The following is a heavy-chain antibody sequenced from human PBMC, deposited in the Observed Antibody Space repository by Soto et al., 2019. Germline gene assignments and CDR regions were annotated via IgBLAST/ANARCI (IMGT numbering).Heavy chain of an antibody. CDR2: IYYSGST. CDR3: ARDRGRTTAYPYYYYGMDV. J-gene: IGHJ6*02. Sequence: TSETLSLTCTVSGGSISSGGYYWSWIRQHPGKGLEWIGYIYYSGSTYYNTSLKSRVTISVDTSKNQFSLKLSSVTAADTAVYYCARDRGRTTAYPYYYYGMDVWGQGTTVTVSS. D-gene: IGHD1-7*01. V-gene: IGHV4-31*03. CDR1: GGSISSGGYY.